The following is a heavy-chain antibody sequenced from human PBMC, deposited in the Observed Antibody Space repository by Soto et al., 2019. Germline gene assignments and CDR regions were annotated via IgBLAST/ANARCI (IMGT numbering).Heavy chain of an antibody. V-gene: IGHV2-26*01. D-gene: IGHD3-10*01. Sequence: DLEWLAHIFATGDDSYRTSLRNRLTISTDTSKTLVVLTMTNMAPADTARYYCARFTMIRGELSDHYYGFDVWGQGTTVTVSS. CDR2: IFATGDD. J-gene: IGHJ6*02. CDR3: ARFTMIRGELSDHYYGFDV.